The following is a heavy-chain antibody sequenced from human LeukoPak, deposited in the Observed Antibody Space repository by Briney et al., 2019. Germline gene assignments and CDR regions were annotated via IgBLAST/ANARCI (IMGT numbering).Heavy chain of an antibody. CDR1: GGSFSGYY. CDR3: ARRDGYNKNFDY. D-gene: IGHD5-24*01. V-gene: IGHV4-34*01. J-gene: IGHJ4*02. Sequence: SETLSLTCAVYGGSFSGYYWSWIRQPPGKGLEWIGEINHSGSTNYNPSLKSRVTISVDTSKNQFSLKLSSVTAADTAVYYCARRDGYNKNFDYWGQGTLVTVSS. CDR2: INHSGST.